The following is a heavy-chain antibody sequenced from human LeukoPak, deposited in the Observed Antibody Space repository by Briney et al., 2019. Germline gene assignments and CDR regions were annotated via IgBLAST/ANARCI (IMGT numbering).Heavy chain of an antibody. CDR3: ARDGFDFWSGYHISP. CDR1: GGSINSYY. V-gene: IGHV4-4*07. Sequence: SETLSLTCTVSGGSINSYYWSWIRQPAGKGLEWIGRIYTSGSTNYNPSLRSRVTMSVDTSKNQFSLKLSSVTAADTAVYYCARDGFDFWSGYHISPWGQGTLVTVSS. CDR2: IYTSGST. D-gene: IGHD3-3*01. J-gene: IGHJ5*02.